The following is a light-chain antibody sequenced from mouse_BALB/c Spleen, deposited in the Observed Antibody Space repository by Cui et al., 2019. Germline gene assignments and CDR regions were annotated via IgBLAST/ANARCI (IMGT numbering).Light chain of an antibody. J-gene: IGKJ1*01. CDR1: SSVSSSY. V-gene: IGKV4-58*01. Sequence: ENVLTQSPAIMAASLGQKVTMTCSASSSVSSSYLHWYQQKSGASPKPLIHRTSNLASGVPARFSGSGCGTSYSLTSSSVEAEDDATYYCQQWSGYPWTFGGGTKLEIK. CDR3: QQWSGYPWT. CDR2: RTS.